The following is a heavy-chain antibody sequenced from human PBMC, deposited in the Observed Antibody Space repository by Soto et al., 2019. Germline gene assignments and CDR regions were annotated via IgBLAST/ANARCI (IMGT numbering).Heavy chain of an antibody. Sequence: QLLESGPGLVKPSETLSLTCTVSGGSISRSSYYWGWIRQPPGKGLEWIGSIYYSGSTYYNPSLKIRVTMSVEKSNNQFSLKLSSVTAADTAVYYCARRLDYGDPGFDYWGQGILVTVSS. CDR2: IYYSGST. J-gene: IGHJ4*02. CDR1: GGSISRSSYY. V-gene: IGHV4-39*01. CDR3: ARRLDYGDPGFDY. D-gene: IGHD4-17*01.